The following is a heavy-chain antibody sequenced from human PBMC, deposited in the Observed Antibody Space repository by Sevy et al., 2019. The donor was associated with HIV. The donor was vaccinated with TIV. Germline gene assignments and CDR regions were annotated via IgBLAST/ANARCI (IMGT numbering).Heavy chain of an antibody. CDR1: GFTFDDYA. V-gene: IGHV3-9*01. Sequence: GGSLRLSCAASGFTFDDYAMHWVRQAPGKGLEWVSGIIWNGGSIGYAVSVKGRFTISRDNAKNSLYLQMNSLRAEDTAFYSCAKGRGRADAFDIWGQGTLVTVS. J-gene: IGHJ3*02. CDR3: AKGRGRADAFDI. CDR2: IIWNGGSI. D-gene: IGHD6-25*01.